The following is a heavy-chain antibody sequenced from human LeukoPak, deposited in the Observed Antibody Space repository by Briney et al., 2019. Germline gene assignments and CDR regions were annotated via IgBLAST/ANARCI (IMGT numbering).Heavy chain of an antibody. Sequence: QAGGSLRLSCSASGFTVSSNCMSWVRQAPGKGLEWVSVIYSGGSTYYADSVKGRFTISRDNPKNTVYLQMNSLRAEDTAVYFCARAVPIGTGWDAFDVWGQGTLVTVSS. CDR2: IYSGGST. J-gene: IGHJ3*01. D-gene: IGHD6-19*01. CDR3: ARAVPIGTGWDAFDV. CDR1: GFTVSSNC. V-gene: IGHV3-53*01.